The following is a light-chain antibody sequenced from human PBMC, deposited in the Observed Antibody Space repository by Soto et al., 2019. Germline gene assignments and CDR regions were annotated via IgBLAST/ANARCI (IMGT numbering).Light chain of an antibody. CDR2: GAS. J-gene: IGKJ1*01. V-gene: IGKV3-20*01. CDR3: QQYGSSPQWT. Sequence: EIVLTQSRGTQSWSPGEEATLSCRASQSVSSSYLAWYQQKPGQAPRLLIYGASSRATGIPDRFSGSGSGTDFTLAISRLEPEDFAVYYCQQYGSSPQWTFGQGTKVDIK. CDR1: QSVSSSY.